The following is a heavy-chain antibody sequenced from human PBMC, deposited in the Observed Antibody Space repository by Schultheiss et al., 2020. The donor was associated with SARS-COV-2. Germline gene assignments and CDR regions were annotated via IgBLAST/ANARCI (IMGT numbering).Heavy chain of an antibody. CDR2: IYYSGST. J-gene: IGHJ1*01. CDR1: GGSISSSNW. Sequence: SETLSLTCTVSGGSISSSNWWSWIRQPPGKGLEWIGYIYYSGSTNYNPSLKSRVTISVDTSKNQFSLKLSSVTAADTAVYYCARSLIRPEYFQHWGQGTLVTVSS. V-gene: IGHV4-61*05. CDR3: ARSLIRPEYFQH. D-gene: IGHD3-16*01.